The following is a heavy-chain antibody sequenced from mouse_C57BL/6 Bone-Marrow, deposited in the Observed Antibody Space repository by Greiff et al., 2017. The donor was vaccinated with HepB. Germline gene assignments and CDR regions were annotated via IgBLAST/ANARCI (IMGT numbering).Heavy chain of an antibody. CDR1: GYTFTSYW. J-gene: IGHJ1*03. CDR3: APTVVATYYWYFDV. CDR2: IDPSDSYT. V-gene: IGHV1-50*01. D-gene: IGHD1-1*01. Sequence: QVQLKQAGAELVKPGASVKLSCKASGYTFTSYWMQWVKQRPGQGLEWIGEIDPSDSYTNYNQKFKGKATLTVDTSSSTAYMQLSSLTSEDSAVYYCAPTVVATYYWYFDVWGTGTTVTVSS.